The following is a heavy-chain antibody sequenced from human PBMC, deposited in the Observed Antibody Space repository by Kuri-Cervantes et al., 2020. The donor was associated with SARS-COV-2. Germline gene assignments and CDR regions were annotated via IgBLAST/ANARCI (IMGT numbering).Heavy chain of an antibody. CDR2: IYYSGST. CDR3: ARHGLRYYGSGSPTTFDY. Sequence: SETLSLTCTVSGGSISSSSYYWGWIRQPPGKGLEWIGSIYYSGSTYYNPSLKSRVTISVDTSKNQFSLKLSSVTAADTAVYYCARHGLRYYGSGSPTTFDYWGQGTLVTVSS. D-gene: IGHD3-10*01. CDR1: GGSISSSSYY. J-gene: IGHJ4*02. V-gene: IGHV4-39*01.